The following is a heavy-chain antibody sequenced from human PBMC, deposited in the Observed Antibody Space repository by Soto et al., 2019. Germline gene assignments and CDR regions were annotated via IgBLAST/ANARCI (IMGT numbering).Heavy chain of an antibody. CDR2: ISWNRGSI. V-gene: IGHV3-9*01. Sequence: GGSLRLSCAASGFTFDDYAMHWVRQAPGKGLEWVSGISWNRGSIGYADSVKGRFTISRDNAKNSLYLQMNSLRAEDTALYYCAKGEGFWSGYHYYFDYWGQGTLVTVSS. J-gene: IGHJ4*02. D-gene: IGHD3-3*01. CDR3: AKGEGFWSGYHYYFDY. CDR1: GFTFDDYA.